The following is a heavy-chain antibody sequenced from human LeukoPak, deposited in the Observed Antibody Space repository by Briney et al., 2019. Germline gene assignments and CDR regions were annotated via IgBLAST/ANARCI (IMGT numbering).Heavy chain of an antibody. V-gene: IGHV3-21*01. CDR3: ARDRYSSSLYFDY. Sequence: GGSLRLSCAASGFTFRNYAMNWVRQAPGKGLEWVSSISSSSSYIYYADSVKGRFTISRDNAKNSLYLQMNSLRAEDTAVYYCARDRYSSSLYFDYWGQGTLVTVSS. CDR2: ISSSSSYI. J-gene: IGHJ4*02. D-gene: IGHD6-6*01. CDR1: GFTFRNYA.